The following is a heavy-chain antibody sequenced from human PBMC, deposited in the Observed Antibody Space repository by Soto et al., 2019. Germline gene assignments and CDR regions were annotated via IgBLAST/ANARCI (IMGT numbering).Heavy chain of an antibody. CDR2: IWYDGSNK. CDR1: GFTFSSYG. D-gene: IGHD2-21*01. V-gene: IGHV3-33*01. Sequence: GGSLRLSCAASGFTFSSYGMHWVRQAPGKGLEWVAVIWYDGSNKYYADSVKGRFTISRDNSKNTLYLQMNSLRAEDTAVYYCARDQDGGDDYYYYYGMDAWGQGTTVTVSS. J-gene: IGHJ6*02. CDR3: ARDQDGGDDYYYYYGMDA.